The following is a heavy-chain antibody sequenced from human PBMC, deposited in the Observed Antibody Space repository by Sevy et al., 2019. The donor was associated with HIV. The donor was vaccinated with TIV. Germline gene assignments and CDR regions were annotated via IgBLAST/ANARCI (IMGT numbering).Heavy chain of an antibody. CDR3: ASSRTTSFGWD. D-gene: IGHD1-26*01. V-gene: IGHV3-7*01. J-gene: IGHJ4*02. CDR2: IRQDGSEN. Sequence: GGSLRLSCAASGFTFNNYWMSWVRQAPGKGLEWVANIRQDGSENYYVESVKGRFTISRDNAKNSLFLQMNSLRAEDTAVYYCASSRTTSFGWDWGQGTLVTVSS. CDR1: GFTFNNYW.